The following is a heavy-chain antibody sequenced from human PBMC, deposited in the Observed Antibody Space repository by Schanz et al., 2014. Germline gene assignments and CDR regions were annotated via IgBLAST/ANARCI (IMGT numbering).Heavy chain of an antibody. CDR2: ISPYNGNT. J-gene: IGHJ6*02. CDR3: ARVQDDILTGSEYYYGMDV. D-gene: IGHD3-9*01. CDR1: RYTFTDYG. V-gene: IGHV1-18*01. Sequence: QVQLVQSGAEVKEPGASVKVSCEASRYTFTDYGLSWVRQAPGQGLEWMGWISPYNGNTNYAQKLQGRVTMTTDTSTSTAYMELRSLRSDDTAVYYCARVQDDILTGSEYYYGMDVWGQGTTVTVSS.